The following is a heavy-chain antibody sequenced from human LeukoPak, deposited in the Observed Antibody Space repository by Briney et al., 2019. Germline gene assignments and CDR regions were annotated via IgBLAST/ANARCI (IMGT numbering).Heavy chain of an antibody. D-gene: IGHD2-15*01. CDR3: AAALTKYCSGGSCYSRNWFDP. Sequence: SETLSLTCAVYGGSFSGYYWSWTRQPPGKGLEWIGEINHSGSTNYNPSLKSRVTISVDTSKNQFSLKLSSVTAADTAVYYCAAALTKYCSGGSCYSRNWFDPWGQGTLVTVSS. J-gene: IGHJ5*02. V-gene: IGHV4-34*01. CDR2: INHSGST. CDR1: GGSFSGYY.